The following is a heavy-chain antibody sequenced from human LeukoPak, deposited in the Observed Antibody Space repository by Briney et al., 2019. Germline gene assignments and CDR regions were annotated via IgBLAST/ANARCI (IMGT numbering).Heavy chain of an antibody. D-gene: IGHD2-15*01. V-gene: IGHV3-53*01. Sequence: GGSLRLSCAASGFTVSSNYMSWVRQAPGKGLEWVSVIYSGGSTYYADSVKGRFTISRDNSKNTLYLQMNSLRAEDTAVYYCARENCSGGSCLRVHYGMDVWGQGTTVTVSS. J-gene: IGHJ6*02. CDR3: ARENCSGGSCLRVHYGMDV. CDR2: IYSGGST. CDR1: GFTVSSNY.